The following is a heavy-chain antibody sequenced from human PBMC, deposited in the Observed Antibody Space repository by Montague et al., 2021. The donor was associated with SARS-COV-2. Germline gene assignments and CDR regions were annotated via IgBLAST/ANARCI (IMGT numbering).Heavy chain of an antibody. CDR3: ARLKRYFDSSGSPSAFDF. D-gene: IGHD3-22*01. J-gene: IGHJ3*01. V-gene: IGHV4-39*02. CDR2: IYYTGNN. Sequence: SETRSLTCTVSGGSITNNIDYWAWIRQPPGKGLEWIGRIYYTGNNYYNPSLKSRVTISVVTSKNHVTLKLSSVTAAETAVYYCARLKRYFDSSGSPSAFDFWGQGTKVTVSS. CDR1: GGSITNNIDY.